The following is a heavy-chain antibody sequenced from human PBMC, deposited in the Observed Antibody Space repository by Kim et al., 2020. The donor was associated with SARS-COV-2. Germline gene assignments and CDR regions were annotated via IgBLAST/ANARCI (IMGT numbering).Heavy chain of an antibody. V-gene: IGHV3-30*18. CDR3: AKGSSGKKTDAFDI. CDR2: ISYDGSNK. CDR1: GFTFSSYG. D-gene: IGHD3-22*01. Sequence: GGSLRLSCAASGFTFSSYGMHWVRQAPGKGLEWVAVISYDGSNKYYADSVKGRFTISRYNSKNTLYLQMNSLRAEDTAVYYCAKGSSGKKTDAFDIWGQGTMVTVSS. J-gene: IGHJ3*02.